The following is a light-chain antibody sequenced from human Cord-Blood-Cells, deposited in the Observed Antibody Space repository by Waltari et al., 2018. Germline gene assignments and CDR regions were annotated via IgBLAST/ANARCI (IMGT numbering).Light chain of an antibody. CDR1: QSVLYSSNNKNY. Sequence: DIVMTQSPDSLAVSLGERATINCKSSQSVLYSSNNKNYLAWYQQKPGQPPKLLMCWAATRGSGVPDRFSGSGSGTDFTLTISSLQAEDVAVYYCQQYYSPPYTFGQGTKLGIK. V-gene: IGKV4-1*01. CDR2: WAA. J-gene: IGKJ2*01. CDR3: QQYYSPPYT.